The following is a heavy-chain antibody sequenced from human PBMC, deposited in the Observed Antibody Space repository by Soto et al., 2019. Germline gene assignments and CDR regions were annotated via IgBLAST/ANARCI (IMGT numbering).Heavy chain of an antibody. CDR1: GFTFSSYS. D-gene: IGHD3-3*01. J-gene: IGHJ6*03. CDR2: ISSSSSYI. V-gene: IGHV3-21*01. CDR3: AREVAYYDFWGGYNTYYYYYYMDV. Sequence: EVQLVESGGGLVKPGGSLRLSCAASGFTFSSYSMNWVRQAPGKGLEWVSSISSSSSYIYYADSVKGRFTISRDNAKNSLYLKMNSLRAEDTAVYYCAREVAYYDFWGGYNTYYYYYYMDVWGKGTTVTVSS.